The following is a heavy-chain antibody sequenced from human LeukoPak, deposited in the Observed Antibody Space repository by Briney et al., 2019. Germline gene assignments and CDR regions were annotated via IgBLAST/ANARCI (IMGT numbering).Heavy chain of an antibody. CDR1: GFTFSSYA. Sequence: GGSLRLSCAASGFTFSSYAMHWVRQAPGKGLEWVAVISYDGSNKYYADSVKGRFTISRDNSKNTLYLQMNSLRAEDTAVYYCARAGLIVATDHWGQGTLVTVSS. CDR2: ISYDGSNK. V-gene: IGHV3-30-3*01. CDR3: ARAGLIVATDH. J-gene: IGHJ4*02. D-gene: IGHD5-12*01.